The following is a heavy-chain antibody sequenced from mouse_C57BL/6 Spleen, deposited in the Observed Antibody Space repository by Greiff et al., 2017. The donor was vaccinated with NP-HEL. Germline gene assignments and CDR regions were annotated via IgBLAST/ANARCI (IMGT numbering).Heavy chain of an antibody. D-gene: IGHD3-2*02. J-gene: IGHJ2*01. CDR2: ISYDGSN. V-gene: IGHV3-6*01. CDR3: ARGGAQATSY. Sequence: ESGPGLVKPSQSLSLTCSVTGYSITSGYYWNWIRQFPGNKLEWMGYISYDGSNNYNPSLKNRISITRDTSKNQFFLKLNSVTTEDTATYYCARGGAQATSYWGQGTTLTVSS. CDR1: GYSITSGYY.